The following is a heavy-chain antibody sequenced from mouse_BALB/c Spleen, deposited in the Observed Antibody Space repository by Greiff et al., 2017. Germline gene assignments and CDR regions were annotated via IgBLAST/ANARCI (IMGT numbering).Heavy chain of an antibody. CDR3: AGEAWFAY. CDR2: ISYDGSN. V-gene: IGHV3-6*02. CDR1: GYSITSCYY. J-gene: IGHJ3*01. Sequence: EVQLQQSGPGLVKPSQSLSLTCSVTGYSITSCYYWYWIRQFPGNILEWMGYISYDGSNNYNPSLKNRISITRDTSKNQFFLKLNSVTTEDTATYYCAGEAWFAYWGQGTLVTVSA.